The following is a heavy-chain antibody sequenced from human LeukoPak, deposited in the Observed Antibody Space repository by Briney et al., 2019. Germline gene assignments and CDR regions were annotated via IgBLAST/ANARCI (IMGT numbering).Heavy chain of an antibody. Sequence: GASVKVSCKASGYTFTSYGISWVRQAPGQGLEWMGGIIPIFGTANYAQKFQGRVTITADESTSTAHMELSSLRSEDTAVYYCARDRGITMVRGWDYFDYWGQGTLVTVSS. CDR1: GYTFTSYG. J-gene: IGHJ4*02. D-gene: IGHD3-10*01. V-gene: IGHV1-69*13. CDR3: ARDRGITMVRGWDYFDY. CDR2: IIPIFGTA.